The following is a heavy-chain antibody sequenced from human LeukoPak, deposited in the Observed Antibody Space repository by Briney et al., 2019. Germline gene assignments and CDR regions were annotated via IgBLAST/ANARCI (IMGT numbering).Heavy chain of an antibody. J-gene: IGHJ5*02. CDR3: AKDLAPYYYDSSGPEGQGWFDP. Sequence: PGGSLRLSCAASGFTFSNYAMNWVRQAPGKGLEWVSGISGSGGSTYYADSVKGRFTISRDNSKNTLYLQMNSLRAEDTAVYYCAKDLAPYYYDSSGPEGQGWFDPWGQGTLVTVSS. CDR1: GFTFSNYA. CDR2: ISGSGGST. V-gene: IGHV3-23*01. D-gene: IGHD3-22*01.